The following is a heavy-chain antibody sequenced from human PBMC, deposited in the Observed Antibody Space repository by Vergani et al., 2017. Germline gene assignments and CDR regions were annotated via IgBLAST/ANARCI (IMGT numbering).Heavy chain of an antibody. CDR1: GFTFSSYS. CDR2: ISSSSSYI. CDR3: AGDKRSAVTANNLGLHNVHMDV. D-gene: IGHD2-21*02. V-gene: IGHV3-21*01. J-gene: IGHJ6*04. Sequence: EVQLVESGGGLVKPGGSLRLSCAASGFTFSSYSMNWVRQAPGKGLEWVSSISSSSSYIYYADSVKGRFTISRDNAKNSLYLQMNRLRAEDTAVYYCAGDKRSAVTANNLGLHNVHMDVWGKGTTVTVSS.